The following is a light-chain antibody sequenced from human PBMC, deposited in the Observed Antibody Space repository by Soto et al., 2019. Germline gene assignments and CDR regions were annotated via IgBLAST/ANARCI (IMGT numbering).Light chain of an antibody. J-gene: IGKJ3*01. V-gene: IGKV1-39*01. CDR3: QHSYDIPT. CDR2: AAS. Sequence: DIPMTQSPSSLSASVGDRVTITCRASQNINSYLNWYQHKPGKAPKVLIYAASSLQSGVPSRFSGSGSGTVFTLTISSLQPEDFATYYCQHSYDIPTVGPGTKVDIK. CDR1: QNINSY.